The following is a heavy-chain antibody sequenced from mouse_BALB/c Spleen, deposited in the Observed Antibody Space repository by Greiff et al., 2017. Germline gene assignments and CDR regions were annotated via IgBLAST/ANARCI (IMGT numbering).Heavy chain of an antibody. D-gene: IGHD2-14*01. CDR2: ISDGGSYT. Sequence: EVQGVESGGGLVKPGGSLKLSCAASGFTFSDYYMYWVRQTPEKRLEWVATISDGGSYTYYPDSVKGRFTISRDNAKNNLYLQMSSLKSEDTAMYYCARGDYRYHFDYWGQGTTLTVSS. J-gene: IGHJ2*01. V-gene: IGHV5-4*02. CDR1: GFTFSDYY. CDR3: ARGDYRYHFDY.